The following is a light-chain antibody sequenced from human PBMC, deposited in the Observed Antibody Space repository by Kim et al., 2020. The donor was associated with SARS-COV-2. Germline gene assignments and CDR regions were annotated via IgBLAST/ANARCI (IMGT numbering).Light chain of an antibody. CDR1: QSISSY. CDR3: QQSYSTLLFT. CDR2: AAS. V-gene: IGKV1-39*01. J-gene: IGKJ3*01. Sequence: SVGDRVTITCRASQSISSYLNWYQQKPGKAPKLLIYAASSLQSGVASRFSGSGSGTDFTLTISSLQPEDFATYYCQQSYSTLLFTFGPGTKVDIK.